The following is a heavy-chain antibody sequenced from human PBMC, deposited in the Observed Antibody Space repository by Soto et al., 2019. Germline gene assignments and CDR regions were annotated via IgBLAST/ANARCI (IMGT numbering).Heavy chain of an antibody. J-gene: IGHJ5*02. CDR2: INPNSGGT. CDR3: ARLYCSSTSCRHNWFDP. D-gene: IGHD2-2*01. CDR1: GYTFTGYY. Sequence: QVQLVQSGAEVQKPGASVKVSCKASGYTFTGYYMHWVRQAPGQGLEWMGWINPNSGGTNYAQKFQGWVTMTRDTSISTAYMELSRLRSDDTAVYYCARLYCSSTSCRHNWFDPWGQGTLVTVSS. V-gene: IGHV1-2*04.